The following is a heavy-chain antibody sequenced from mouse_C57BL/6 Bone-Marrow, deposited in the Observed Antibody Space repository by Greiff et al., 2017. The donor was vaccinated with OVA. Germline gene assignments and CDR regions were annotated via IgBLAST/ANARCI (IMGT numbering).Heavy chain of an antibody. Sequence: EVKLMESGGDLVKPGGSLKLSCAASGFTFSSYGMSWVRQTPDKRLEWVATISSGGSYTYYPDSVKGRFTISRDNAKNTLYLQMSSLKSEDTAMYYCARKGTNYYDPYYAMDYWGQGTSVTVSS. CDR1: GFTFSSYG. J-gene: IGHJ4*01. D-gene: IGHD2-4*01. CDR2: ISSGGSYT. V-gene: IGHV5-6*01. CDR3: ARKGTNYYDPYYAMDY.